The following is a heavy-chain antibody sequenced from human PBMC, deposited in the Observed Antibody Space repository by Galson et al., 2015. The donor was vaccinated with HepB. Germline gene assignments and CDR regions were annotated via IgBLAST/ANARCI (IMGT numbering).Heavy chain of an antibody. CDR3: ARNNRSAIRLTHDYSYFYAMDV. V-gene: IGHV2-5*02. J-gene: IGHJ6*02. CDR2: IYWDGDE. Sequence: PALVKPTQTLTLTCTFSGFSVSSDGVGVGWIRQSPGKALEWLALIYWDGDEHYRPSLRSRLTVAKDASKNQVVLTMTNMDPVDTATYYCARNNRSAIRLTHDYSYFYAMDVWGQGTTVTVSS. CDR1: GFSVSSDGVG. D-gene: IGHD1-1*01.